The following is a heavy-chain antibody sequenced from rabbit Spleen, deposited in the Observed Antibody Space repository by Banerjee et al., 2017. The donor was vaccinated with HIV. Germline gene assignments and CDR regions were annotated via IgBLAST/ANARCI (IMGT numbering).Heavy chain of an antibody. CDR2: IDTSSGST. V-gene: IGHV1S40*01. D-gene: IGHD2-1*01. J-gene: IGHJ4*01. CDR1: GLDFSSSYW. CDR3: ARDFWTDYGVYGPFGL. Sequence: QSLEESGGDLVKPGASLTLTCTASGLDFSSSYWICWVRQAPGKGLEWIACIDTSSGSTHYASWAKGRFTISKTSSTTVTLQMTSLTAADTATYFCARDFWTDYGVYGPFGLWGPGTLVTVS.